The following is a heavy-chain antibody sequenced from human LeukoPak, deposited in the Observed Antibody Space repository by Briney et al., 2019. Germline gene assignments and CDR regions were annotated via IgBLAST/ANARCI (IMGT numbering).Heavy chain of an antibody. Sequence: PSETLSLTCTVSGGSISSRSYYWGWIRQPPGKGLEWIGIIYYSGNTYYNASLKSQVSISIDTSKNQFSLRLTSVTAADTAVYYCARQTGSGLFILPGGQGTLVTVSS. CDR1: GGSISSRSYY. D-gene: IGHD3/OR15-3a*01. V-gene: IGHV4-39*01. J-gene: IGHJ4*02. CDR3: ARQTGSGLFILP. CDR2: IYYSGNT.